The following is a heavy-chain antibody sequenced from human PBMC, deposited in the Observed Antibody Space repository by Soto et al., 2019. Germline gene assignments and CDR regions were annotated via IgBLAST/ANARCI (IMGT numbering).Heavy chain of an antibody. V-gene: IGHV3-53*01. CDR3: ARELGGSWYNWFDP. J-gene: IGHJ5*02. D-gene: IGHD2-15*01. CDR2: LHSDVST. Sequence: EMQLVQSGGGLIQPGGSLRLSCAVSGFTVSSNSITWVRQAPGQGLEWVSVLHSDVSTYYVDSVKGRFVISRDNSKNTVYLQMNSLRTEDTAIYYCARELGGSWYNWFDPWGQGTLVTVSS. CDR1: GFTVSSNS.